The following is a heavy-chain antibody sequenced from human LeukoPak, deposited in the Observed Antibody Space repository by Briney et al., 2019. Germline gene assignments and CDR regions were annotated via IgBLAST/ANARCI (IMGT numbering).Heavy chain of an antibody. Sequence: SETLSLTCTVSGYSISSGYYWGWIRQPPAKGLEWIGSIYHSGSTYYNPSLKSRVTISVDTSKNQFSLKLSSVTAADTAVYYCARGSVLWFGFDPWGQGTLVTVSS. CDR1: GYSISSGYY. D-gene: IGHD3-10*01. CDR3: ARGSVLWFGFDP. CDR2: IYHSGST. J-gene: IGHJ5*02. V-gene: IGHV4-38-2*02.